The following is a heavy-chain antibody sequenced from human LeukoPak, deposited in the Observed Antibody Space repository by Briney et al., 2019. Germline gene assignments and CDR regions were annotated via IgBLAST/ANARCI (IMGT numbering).Heavy chain of an antibody. CDR1: GYTFTSYY. J-gene: IGHJ3*02. D-gene: IGHD2-21*02. CDR2: INPSGGST. CDR3: TTRYCGGDCRDAFDI. V-gene: IGHV1-46*01. Sequence: ASVKVSCKASGYTFTSYYMHWVRQAPGQGLEWMGIINPSGGSTSYAQKFQGRVTMTRDTSTSTVYMELSSLRSEDTAVYYCTTRYCGGDCRDAFDIWGQGTMVTVSS.